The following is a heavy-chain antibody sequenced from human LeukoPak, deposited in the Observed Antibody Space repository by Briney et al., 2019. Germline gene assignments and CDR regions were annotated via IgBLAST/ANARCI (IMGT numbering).Heavy chain of an antibody. D-gene: IGHD3-9*01. CDR2: ISGSGGST. Sequence: GGSLRLSCAASGFTFSSYAMSWVRQAPGKGLEWVSAISGSGGSTYYADSVKGRFTISRDNSKNTLYLQMNSLRAEDTAVYYCAREIADYYDILTGYYDYWGQGTLVTVSS. J-gene: IGHJ4*02. CDR3: AREIADYYDILTGYYDY. CDR1: GFTFSSYA. V-gene: IGHV3-23*01.